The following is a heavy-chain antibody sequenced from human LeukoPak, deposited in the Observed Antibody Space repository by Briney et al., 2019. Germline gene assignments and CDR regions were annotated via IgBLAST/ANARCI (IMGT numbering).Heavy chain of an antibody. CDR1: GGSISSGSYY. CDR3: ARESYCVDY. V-gene: IGHV4-61*02. CDR2: IYTSGST. Sequence: SETLSLTCTVSGGSISSGSYYWSWIRQPAGKGLEWIGRIYTSGSTNYNPSLKSRVTISVDTSKNQFSLKLSSVTAADTAVYYCARESYCVDYWGQGTLVTVSS. D-gene: IGHD2-8*02. J-gene: IGHJ4*02.